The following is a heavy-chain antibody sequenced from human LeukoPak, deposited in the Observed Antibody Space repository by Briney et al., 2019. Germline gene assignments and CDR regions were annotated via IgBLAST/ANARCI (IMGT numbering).Heavy chain of an antibody. CDR3: AKDYDSSGYDRFDY. CDR2: ISYDGSNK. V-gene: IGHV3-30*18. Sequence: GGSLRLSCAASGFTFSSYGMHWVRQAPGKGLEWVAVISYDGSNKYYADSVKGRFTISRDNSKNTLYLQMNSLRAEDTAVYYCAKDYDSSGYDRFDYWGQGTLVTVSS. J-gene: IGHJ4*02. CDR1: GFTFSSYG. D-gene: IGHD3-22*01.